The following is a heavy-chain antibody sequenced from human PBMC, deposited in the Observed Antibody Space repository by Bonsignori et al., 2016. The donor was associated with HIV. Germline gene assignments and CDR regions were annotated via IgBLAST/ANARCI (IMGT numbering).Heavy chain of an antibody. V-gene: IGHV4-61*02. D-gene: IGHD3-9*01. Sequence: SETLSLTCTVSGGSISSGSYYWSWIRQPAGKGLEWIGRIHVSGSTSYNPSLKSRVNISVDTSKNQFSLKLSSVTAADTAVYYCARAYNYDSRWHHYYYYMDVWGKGTTVTVSS. CDR2: IHVSGST. J-gene: IGHJ6*03. CDR3: ARAYNYDSRWHHYYYYMDV. CDR1: GGSISSGSYY.